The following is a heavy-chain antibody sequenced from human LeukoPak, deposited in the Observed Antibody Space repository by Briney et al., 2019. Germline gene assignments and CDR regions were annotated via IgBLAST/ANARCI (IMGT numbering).Heavy chain of an antibody. V-gene: IGHV3-53*01. CDR3: ARERSGWSYTFDY. CDR2: IYSDGST. Sequence: PGGSLRLSCAASGFTVSSNYMSWVRQAPGKGLEWVSIIYSDGSTYYADSVKGRFTISRDNSKNTLYLQMNSLRAEDTAVYYCARERSGWSYTFDYWGQGTPVTVSS. J-gene: IGHJ4*02. D-gene: IGHD6-19*01. CDR1: GFTVSSNY.